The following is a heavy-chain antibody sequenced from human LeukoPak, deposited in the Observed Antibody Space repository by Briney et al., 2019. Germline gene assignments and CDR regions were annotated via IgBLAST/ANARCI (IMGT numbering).Heavy chain of an antibody. D-gene: IGHD3-10*01. CDR2: IYYSGST. V-gene: IGHV4-39*07. J-gene: IGHJ5*02. CDR3: ARGGYYGSGNDFRFDP. Sequence: SETLSLTCTVSGGSISSSSYYWGWIRQPPGKGLEWIGSIYYSGSTNYNPSLKSRVTISVDTSKNQFSLKLKSVTAADTAVYYCARGGYYGSGNDFRFDPWGQGTLVIVSS. CDR1: GGSISSSSYY.